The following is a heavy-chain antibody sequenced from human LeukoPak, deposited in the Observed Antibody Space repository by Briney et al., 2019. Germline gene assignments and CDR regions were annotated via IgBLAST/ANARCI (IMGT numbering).Heavy chain of an antibody. CDR3: ARGVDYYENSGTIDY. CDR1: GFTFSDYG. CDR2: IWYDGSNK. Sequence: GGSLRLSCTASGFTFSDYGMHWVRQPPGKGLEWVAIIWYDGSNKTYEDSVKGRFTISRDNSKDTLYPQMNSLRAEDTAVYYCARGVDYYENSGTIDYWGQGTLVTVSS. D-gene: IGHD3-22*01. V-gene: IGHV3-33*01. J-gene: IGHJ4*02.